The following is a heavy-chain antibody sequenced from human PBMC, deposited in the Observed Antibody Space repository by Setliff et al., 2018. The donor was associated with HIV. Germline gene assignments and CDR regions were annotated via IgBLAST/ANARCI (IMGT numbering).Heavy chain of an antibody. J-gene: IGHJ4*02. Sequence: PSETLSLTCTVSGDSISSYYWTWIRQSPAKGLEWIGYIYYTGATNYNPSLKSRLTISLDTSKRQFSLILNSVTAADTAVYYCAREAPGSRNRWPDYFDFWGQGMLVTVSS. CDR1: GDSISSYY. V-gene: IGHV4-59*01. D-gene: IGHD2-15*01. CDR3: AREAPGSRNRWPDYFDF. CDR2: IYYTGAT.